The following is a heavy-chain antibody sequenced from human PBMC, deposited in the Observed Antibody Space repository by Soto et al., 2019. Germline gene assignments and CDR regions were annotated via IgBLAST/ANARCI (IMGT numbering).Heavy chain of an antibody. Sequence: QAQLVESGGGVVQPGRSLRLSCAASGFTFRNYGMHWVRQAPAKGLEWVALVWYDGGNKNYVDSVKGRFTISRDNSKNTLYLQMNSLRDEETAVYYCVRAAGYSGNDYVYYYGMDVWGQGTTVTVSS. J-gene: IGHJ6*02. CDR3: VRAAGYSGNDYVYYYGMDV. CDR1: GFTFRNYG. V-gene: IGHV3-33*01. D-gene: IGHD5-12*01. CDR2: VWYDGGNK.